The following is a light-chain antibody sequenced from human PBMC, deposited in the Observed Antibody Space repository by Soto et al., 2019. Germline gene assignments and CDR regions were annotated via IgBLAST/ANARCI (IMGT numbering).Light chain of an antibody. V-gene: IGLV2-14*01. CDR1: SSDVGGYNY. CDR2: DVD. Sequence: QSALTQPASVSGSPGQSITISCTGTSSDVGGYNYVSWYQQHPGTAPKLIIYDVDNRPSGVSSRFSGSKSGNTASLTISGLQAEDEADYYCSSYSSSRTPHYVFGTGTKVTVL. CDR3: SSYSSSRTPHYV. J-gene: IGLJ1*01.